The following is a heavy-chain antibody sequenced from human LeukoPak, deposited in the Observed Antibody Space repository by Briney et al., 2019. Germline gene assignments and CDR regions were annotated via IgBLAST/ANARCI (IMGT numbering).Heavy chain of an antibody. D-gene: IGHD6-13*01. V-gene: IGHV4-4*02. Sequence: SEALSLTCAVSGGSISSSNWWSWVRQPPGEGLEWIGEIYHSGSTNYNPSLKSRVTISVDKSKNQFSLKLSSVTAADTAVYYCARVAAGIGFFQHWGQGTLVTVSS. J-gene: IGHJ1*01. CDR2: IYHSGST. CDR3: ARVAAGIGFFQH. CDR1: GGSISSSNW.